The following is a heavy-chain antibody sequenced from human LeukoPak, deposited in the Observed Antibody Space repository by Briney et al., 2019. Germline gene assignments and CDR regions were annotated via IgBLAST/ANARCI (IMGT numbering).Heavy chain of an antibody. J-gene: IGHJ3*02. Sequence: ASVKVSCKASGYTFTNYYMHWVRQAPGQGLEWMGIINPSGGSTSYAQKFQGRVTMTRDMSTSTVYMELSSLRSEDTAVYYCARGGESGDAFDIWGQGTMVTVSS. CDR1: GYTFTNYY. D-gene: IGHD3-10*01. V-gene: IGHV1-46*01. CDR2: INPSGGST. CDR3: ARGGESGDAFDI.